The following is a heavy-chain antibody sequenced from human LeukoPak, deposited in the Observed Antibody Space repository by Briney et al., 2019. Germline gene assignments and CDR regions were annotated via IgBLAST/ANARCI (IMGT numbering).Heavy chain of an antibody. D-gene: IGHD6-13*01. CDR3: ASLISSWYGAEDY. Sequence: PGRPLRLSCAASGFTFSSYGMNWVRQAPGKGLEWVSYISSSSSTIYYADSVKGRFTISRDNAKNSLYLQMNSLRAEDTAVYYCASLISSWYGAEDYWGQGTLVTVSS. J-gene: IGHJ4*02. CDR1: GFTFSSYG. V-gene: IGHV3-48*04. CDR2: ISSSSSTI.